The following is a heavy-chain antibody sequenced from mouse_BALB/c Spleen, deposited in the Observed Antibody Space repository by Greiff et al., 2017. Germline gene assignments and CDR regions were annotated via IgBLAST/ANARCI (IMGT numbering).Heavy chain of an antibody. Sequence: EVQGVESGGGLVKPGGSLKLSCAASGFTFSSYAMSWVRQTPEKRLEWVASISSGGSTYYPDSVKGRFTISRDNARNILYLQMSSLRSEDTAMYYCARAKYDYDWYFDVWGAGTTVTVSS. CDR3: ARAKYDYDWYFDV. J-gene: IGHJ1*01. D-gene: IGHD2-4*01. CDR1: GFTFSSYA. V-gene: IGHV5-6-5*01. CDR2: ISSGGST.